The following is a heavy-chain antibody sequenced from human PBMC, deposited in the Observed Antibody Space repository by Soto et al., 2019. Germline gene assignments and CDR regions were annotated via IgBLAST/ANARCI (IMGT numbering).Heavy chain of an antibody. Sequence: SETLSLTCTVSGGSISSGGYYWSWIRQHPGKGLEWIGYIYYSGSTYYNPSLKSRVTISVDTSKNQSSLKLSSVTAADTAVYYCARETYYYDSSGYEPKALWGQGTLVTVSS. CDR2: IYYSGST. CDR3: ARETYYYDSSGYEPKAL. J-gene: IGHJ4*02. D-gene: IGHD3-22*01. CDR1: GGSISSGGYY. V-gene: IGHV4-31*03.